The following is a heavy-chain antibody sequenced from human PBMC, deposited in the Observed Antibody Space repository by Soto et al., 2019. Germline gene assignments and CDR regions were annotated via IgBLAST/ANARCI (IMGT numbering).Heavy chain of an antibody. Sequence: PGGSLRLSCAASGFTFSTYDMHWVRQVPGKGLEWVSASGSAHDPYYLGSVKGRFSISRENAKNSLYLQMNSLTTGDTAVYYCARAYLGRLPRRADYYYALDVWGQGTTVTVSS. CDR2: SGSAHDP. V-gene: IGHV3-13*05. CDR1: GFTFSTYD. J-gene: IGHJ6*02. D-gene: IGHD1-26*01. CDR3: ARAYLGRLPRRADYYYALDV.